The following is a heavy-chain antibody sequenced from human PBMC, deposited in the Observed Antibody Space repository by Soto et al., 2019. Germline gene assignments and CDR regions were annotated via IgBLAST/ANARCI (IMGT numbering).Heavy chain of an antibody. Sequence: SETLSLTCAVYGGSFSGNYWNWIRQPPGKGLEWIGEINHSGSTNYNPSLKSRVTISVDTSKNRFSLKLSSVTAADTALYYRARSPVVRGYKWFDPWGQGTLVTVSS. V-gene: IGHV4-34*01. CDR1: GGSFSGNY. J-gene: IGHJ5*02. CDR2: INHSGST. CDR3: ARSPVVRGYKWFDP. D-gene: IGHD3-10*01.